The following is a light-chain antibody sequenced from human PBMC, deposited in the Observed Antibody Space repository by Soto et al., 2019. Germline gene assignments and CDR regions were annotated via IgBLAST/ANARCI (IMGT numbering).Light chain of an antibody. J-gene: IGKJ1*01. Sequence: IVLTQSPATLSLSPGERATLSCRASQSVGNNLAWYQQKPGKAPRLLIYDVFNSATGFQARFSGSGSGTHFTLTISKLGTEDFAGYYSLQRSVCHWTFGQGTKVE. CDR2: DVF. CDR3: LQRSVCHWT. V-gene: IGKV3D-11*02. CDR1: QSVGNN.